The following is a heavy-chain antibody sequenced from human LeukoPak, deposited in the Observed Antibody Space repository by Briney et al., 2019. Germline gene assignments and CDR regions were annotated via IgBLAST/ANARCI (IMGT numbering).Heavy chain of an antibody. V-gene: IGHV3-74*01. CDR3: ATGLISALEY. CDR2: ITSDGSST. J-gene: IGHJ4*02. CDR1: GFXFSTYW. D-gene: IGHD3-16*01. Sequence: GGSLRLSCTASGFXFSTYWIHWVRQAPGKGQVWVSRITSDGSSTTYADSVKGRFTISRDNAKSTVYLEMNSLGAEDTAVYYCATGLISALEYWGQGTLVTVFS.